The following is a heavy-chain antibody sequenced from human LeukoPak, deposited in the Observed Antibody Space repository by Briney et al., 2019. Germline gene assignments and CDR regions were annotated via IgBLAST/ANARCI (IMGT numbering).Heavy chain of an antibody. CDR2: IYTSGST. J-gene: IGHJ3*02. Sequence: SETLSLTCTVSGDSISSYYWSWIRQPAGKGLEWIGRIYTSGSTNYNPSLKSRVTMSVDTSKNQFSLKLSSVTAADTVVYYCARVPIYYDSSGYYDAFDIWGQGTMVTVSS. CDR1: GDSISSYY. V-gene: IGHV4-4*07. CDR3: ARVPIYYDSSGYYDAFDI. D-gene: IGHD3-22*01.